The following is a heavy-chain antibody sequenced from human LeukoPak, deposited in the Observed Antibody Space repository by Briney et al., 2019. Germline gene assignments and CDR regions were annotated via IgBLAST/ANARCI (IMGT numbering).Heavy chain of an antibody. CDR2: IYHSGST. J-gene: IGHJ4*02. V-gene: IGHV4-38-2*01. CDR1: GYSISSGYY. CDR3: ARGRAAAGTDY. Sequence: SETLSLTCAVSGYSISSGYYWGWIRQPPGKGLEWIGSIYHSGSTYYNPSLKSRVTISVDTSKNQFSLKLSSVTAADTAVYYCARGRAAAGTDYWGQGTLVTVSS. D-gene: IGHD6-13*01.